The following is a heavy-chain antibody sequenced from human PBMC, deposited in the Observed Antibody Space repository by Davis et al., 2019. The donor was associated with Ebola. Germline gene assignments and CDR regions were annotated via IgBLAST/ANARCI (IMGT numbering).Heavy chain of an antibody. CDR1: GESFSGYY. CDR3: ARSKPAAVLYYYYGMDV. Sequence: SETLSLTCAVYGESFSGYYWSWIRQPPGKGLEWIGEINHSGSTNYNPSLKSRVTISVDTSKNQFSLKLSSVTAADTAVYYCARSKPAAVLYYYYGMDVWGQGTTVTVSS. V-gene: IGHV4-34*01. CDR2: INHSGST. J-gene: IGHJ6*02. D-gene: IGHD2-2*02.